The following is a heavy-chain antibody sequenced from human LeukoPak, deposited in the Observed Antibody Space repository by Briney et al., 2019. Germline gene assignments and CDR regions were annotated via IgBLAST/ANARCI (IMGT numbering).Heavy chain of an antibody. CDR2: IYIRGST. CDR1: GASISSYY. CDR3: ARGVHISAYWSSGKNAFDI. D-gene: IGHD3-22*01. V-gene: IGHV4-59*01. J-gene: IGHJ3*02. Sequence: SETLSLTCSVSGASISSYYWNWIRQPPGKGLEWIGNIYIRGSTNYNPSLKSRVTISVDTSKNQFSLKLTSVTAADTAVYYCARGVHISAYWSSGKNAFDIWGQGTMVTVSS.